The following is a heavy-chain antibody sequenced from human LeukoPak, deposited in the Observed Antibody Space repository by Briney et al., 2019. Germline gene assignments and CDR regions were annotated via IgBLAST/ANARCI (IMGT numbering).Heavy chain of an antibody. D-gene: IGHD3-9*01. V-gene: IGHV1-69*06. Sequence: SVKLCCKASGGTFSRYAISWRRQAPGQGLEWMGGIIPIFGTANYAQKFQGRVTITADKSTTTAYMELSSLRSEDTAVYYCARAVRYLGQDAFDIWGQGTMVTVSS. J-gene: IGHJ3*02. CDR2: IIPIFGTA. CDR3: ARAVRYLGQDAFDI. CDR1: GGTFSRYA.